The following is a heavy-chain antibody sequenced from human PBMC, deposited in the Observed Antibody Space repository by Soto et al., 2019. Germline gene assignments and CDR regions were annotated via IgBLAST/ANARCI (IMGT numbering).Heavy chain of an antibody. CDR1: GDSVSSYSAA. CDR2: TYYRAKWCN. CDR3: ARDYYYGMDV. Sequence: TLSLTCAISGDSVSSYSAAWNWIRQSPSRGLEWLGRTYYRAKWCNDYAVSVKDRIIINPDTSKNQFSLQLNSVTPEDTAVYYCARDYYYGMDVWGQGTTVTVSS. J-gene: IGHJ6*02. V-gene: IGHV6-1*01.